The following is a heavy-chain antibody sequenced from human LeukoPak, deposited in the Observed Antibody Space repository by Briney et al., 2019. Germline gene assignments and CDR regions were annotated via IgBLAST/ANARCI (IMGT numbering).Heavy chain of an antibody. D-gene: IGHD4-17*01. CDR3: AKDLIVAVTTDDAGFDY. CDR1: GFTFSSYG. CDR2: IRYDGSNK. Sequence: GGSLRLSCVASGFTFSSYGMHWVRQAPGKGLEWVAFIRYDGSNKYYADSVKGRFTISRDNSKNTLYLQMNSLRAEDTAVYYCAKDLIVAVTTDDAGFDYWGQGTLVTVSS. J-gene: IGHJ4*02. V-gene: IGHV3-30*02.